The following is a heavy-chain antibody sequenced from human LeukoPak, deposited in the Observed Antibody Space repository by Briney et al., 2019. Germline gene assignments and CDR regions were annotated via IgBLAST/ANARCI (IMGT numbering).Heavy chain of an antibody. CDR3: ARGDKQLLFNRNKGGFDP. J-gene: IGHJ5*02. D-gene: IGHD1-14*01. CDR1: GFTFSSFA. V-gene: IGHV3-30*04. Sequence: GRSLRLSCAASGFTFSSFALHWVRQAPGKGLEWVTVISYDGSSKYYADSVKGRFTISRDNSKITLYLQMNSLRPEDTAAYYCARGDKQLLFNRNKGGFDPWGQGALVTVSS. CDR2: ISYDGSSK.